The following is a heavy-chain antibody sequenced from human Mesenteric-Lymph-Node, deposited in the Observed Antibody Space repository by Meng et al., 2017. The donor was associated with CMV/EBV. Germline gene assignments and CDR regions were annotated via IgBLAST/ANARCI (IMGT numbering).Heavy chain of an antibody. CDR2: IRSTDYGETA. D-gene: IGHD1-26*01. CDR3: GKVVRDGELGDY. Sequence: GESLKISCTGSGFTVGDYTMSWVRQARGKGLEWVGFIRSTDYGETAEYAASVKGRFTFTRDDAKGIVYLQMTSLKPEDTAVYFCGKVVRDGELGDYWGQGTLVTVSS. V-gene: IGHV3-49*04. J-gene: IGHJ4*02. CDR1: GFTVGDYT.